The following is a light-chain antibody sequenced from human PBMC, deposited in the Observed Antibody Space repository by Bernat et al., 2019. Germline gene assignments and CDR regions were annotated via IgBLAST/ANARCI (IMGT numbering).Light chain of an antibody. CDR3: QQYSGRPFN. V-gene: IGKV1-12*01. CDR1: QSISAW. Sequence: TITCRASQSISAWLAWYQQKPGKAPKLLIFKASSLQSVVPSRFSCSGSWTDFTLTISGLQSEDFATYYCQQYSGRPFNVGPGNKLDIK. CDR2: KAS. J-gene: IGKJ3*01.